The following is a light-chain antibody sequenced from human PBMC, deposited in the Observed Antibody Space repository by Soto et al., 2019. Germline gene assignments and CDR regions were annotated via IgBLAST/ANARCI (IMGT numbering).Light chain of an antibody. V-gene: IGLV2-11*01. Sequence: QSVLTQPRSVSGSPGQSVTISCTGTSSDVGGYNYVSWYQQYPSKAPKLMIYDVTKRPSGVPDRFSGSKSGNTASLTISGLQAGDEADYYCCSYAGGDTYVFGTGTKVTVL. CDR2: DVT. CDR1: SSDVGGYNY. J-gene: IGLJ1*01. CDR3: CSYAGGDTYV.